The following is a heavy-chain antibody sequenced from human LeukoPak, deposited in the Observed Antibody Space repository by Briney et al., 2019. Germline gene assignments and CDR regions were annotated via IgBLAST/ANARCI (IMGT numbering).Heavy chain of an antibody. D-gene: IGHD6-13*01. Sequence: SQTLSLTCAISGDSVSSNIAAWNWIRQSPPRGLEWLGRTYYRSRWYYDYALSVRSRITINPDTSKNQFSLQLNSVTPEDTAVYYCARDVSWRIDYWGQGTLVTVSS. CDR2: TYYRSRWYY. V-gene: IGHV6-1*01. CDR1: GDSVSSNIAA. CDR3: ARDVSWRIDY. J-gene: IGHJ4*02.